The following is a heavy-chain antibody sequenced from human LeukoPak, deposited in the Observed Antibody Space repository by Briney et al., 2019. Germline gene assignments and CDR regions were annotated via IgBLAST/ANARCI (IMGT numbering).Heavy chain of an antibody. CDR2: IIPIFGTA. Sequence: SVKVSCKASEGTFSSYAISWVRQAPGQGLEWMGGIIPIFGTANYAQKFQGRVTITTDESTSTAYMELSSLRSEDTAVYYCARGAYYDSSGYESLYYFDYWGQGTLVTVSS. CDR1: EGTFSSYA. J-gene: IGHJ4*02. CDR3: ARGAYYDSSGYESLYYFDY. V-gene: IGHV1-69*05. D-gene: IGHD3-22*01.